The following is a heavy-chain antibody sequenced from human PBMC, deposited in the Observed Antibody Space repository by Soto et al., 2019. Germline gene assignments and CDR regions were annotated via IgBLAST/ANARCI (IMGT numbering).Heavy chain of an antibody. J-gene: IGHJ4*02. D-gene: IGHD6-13*01. Sequence: SLRLSCAASGFTFSSYAMHWVRQAPGKGLEWVAVISYDGSNKYYADSVKGRFTIPRDNSKNTLYLQMNSLRAEDTAVYYCARSRIADPIDYWGQGTLVTVSS. CDR2: ISYDGSNK. V-gene: IGHV3-30-3*01. CDR1: GFTFSSYA. CDR3: ARSRIADPIDY.